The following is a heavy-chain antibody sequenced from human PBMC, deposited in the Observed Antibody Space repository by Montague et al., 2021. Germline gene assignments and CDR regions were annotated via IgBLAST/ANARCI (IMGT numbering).Heavy chain of an antibody. CDR2: IWFDGSNI. J-gene: IGHJ4*02. D-gene: IGHD6-19*01. V-gene: IGHV3-33*01. CDR1: GFTVTSYA. Sequence: SLRLSCAASGFTVTSYAMHWVRQAPGKGLEWVALIWFDGSNIKYADSVKGRFTISGDTPKNTLSLEMDSLTADDTAVYYCVRGRPSWLDRGFDLWGQGTLVTVSS. CDR3: VRGRPSWLDRGFDL.